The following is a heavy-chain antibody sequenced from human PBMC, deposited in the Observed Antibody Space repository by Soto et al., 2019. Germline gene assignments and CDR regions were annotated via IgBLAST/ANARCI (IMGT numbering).Heavy chain of an antibody. J-gene: IGHJ4*02. D-gene: IGHD1-26*01. CDR3: ARRYGSAIDY. V-gene: IGHV4-59*08. CDR2: IWYSGST. CDR1: GGSISTYY. Sequence: SETLSLTCTVSGGSISTYYWSWIRQPPGKGLEWIGNIWYSGSTNCNPSLKSRVTISVDTSKNQFSLKLSSVTAADTAVYYCARRYGSAIDYWGQGTLVTVSS.